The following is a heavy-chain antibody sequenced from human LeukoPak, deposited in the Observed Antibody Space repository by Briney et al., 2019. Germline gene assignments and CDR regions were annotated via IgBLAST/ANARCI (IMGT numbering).Heavy chain of an antibody. CDR3: ARGRDVVVVPATGPINWFDP. CDR2: INHSGST. V-gene: IGHV4-34*01. CDR1: GGSFSTYY. Sequence: SETLSLTCAVYGGSFSTYYWSWTRQPPGKGLERIGEINHSGSTNYNPSLKSRVTISVDTSKNQFSLNLSSVTAADTAVYYCARGRDVVVVPATGPINWFDPWGQGTLVTVSS. J-gene: IGHJ5*02. D-gene: IGHD2-15*01.